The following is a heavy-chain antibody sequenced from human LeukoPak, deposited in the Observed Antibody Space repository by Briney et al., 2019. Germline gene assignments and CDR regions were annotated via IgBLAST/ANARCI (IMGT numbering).Heavy chain of an antibody. CDR1: GFTFSNYW. D-gene: IGHD3-10*01. J-gene: IGHJ4*02. V-gene: IGHV3-7*05. CDR2: IKQDGSEK. CDR3: ARGGIRGVLMEY. Sequence: GGSLRLSCAASGFTFSNYWMTWVRQAPGKGREWLANIKQDGSEKYYVDSVKGRFTISRDNAKNSLYLQMNSLRADDTAVYYCARGGIRGVLMEYWGQGTLVTVSS.